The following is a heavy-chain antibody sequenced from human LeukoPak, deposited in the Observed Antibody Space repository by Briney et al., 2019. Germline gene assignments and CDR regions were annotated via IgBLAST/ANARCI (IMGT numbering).Heavy chain of an antibody. CDR3: ASRDTATGLA. D-gene: IGHD5-18*01. Sequence: SETLSLTCAVYGGSFSGYYWSWIRQPPGKGLEWIGEINHSGSTNYNPSLKSRGTISVDTSKNQFSLKRSSVTAADTAVYYCASRDTATGLAWGQGTLVTVSS. CDR1: GGSFSGYY. V-gene: IGHV4-34*01. CDR2: INHSGST. J-gene: IGHJ1*01.